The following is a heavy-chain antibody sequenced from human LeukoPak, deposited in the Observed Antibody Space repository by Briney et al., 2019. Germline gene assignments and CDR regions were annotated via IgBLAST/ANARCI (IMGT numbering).Heavy chain of an antibody. D-gene: IGHD6-19*01. CDR2: INPKSGGT. Sequence: ASVKVSCKASGYAFTDYFIHWVRQAPGQGLEWMGWINPKSGGTIYAQKFQGRVTMTRDTSISTAYMELSSLRSDDTAMYYCVRGVSGWFYWSQGTLVTVSS. V-gene: IGHV1-2*02. J-gene: IGHJ4*02. CDR1: GYAFTDYF. CDR3: VRGVSGWFY.